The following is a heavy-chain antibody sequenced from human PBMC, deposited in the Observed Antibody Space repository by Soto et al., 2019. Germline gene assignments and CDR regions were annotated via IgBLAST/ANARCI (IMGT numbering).Heavy chain of an antibody. CDR2: IIPIFVTS. D-gene: IGHD3-22*01. CDR3: ARSLDYHDYTGYSTVGVYFDY. J-gene: IGHJ4*02. CDR1: GGSFSISG. Sequence: ASVKVSCKASGGSFSISGISWVRQAPGQGLEWVGGIIPIFVTSHYAQKFQGRVTINADESTNTAYMELSSLKSEDTAVYYCARSLDYHDYTGYSTVGVYFDYWGLGTLVTAPQ. V-gene: IGHV1-69*13.